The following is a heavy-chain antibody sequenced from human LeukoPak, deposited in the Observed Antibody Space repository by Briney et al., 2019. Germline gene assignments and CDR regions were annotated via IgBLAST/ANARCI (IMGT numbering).Heavy chain of an antibody. CDR1: GFTFSSYA. V-gene: IGHV3-23*01. J-gene: IGHJ5*02. CDR2: ISGSGGST. Sequence: GGSLRLSCAASGFTFSSYAMSWVRQAPGKGLEWVSAISGSGGSTYYADSVKGRFTISRDNSKNTRYLQMNSLRAEDTAVYYCAREDIDSYGYKANWFDPWGQRTLVTVSS. CDR3: AREDIDSYGYKANWFDP. D-gene: IGHD5-18*01.